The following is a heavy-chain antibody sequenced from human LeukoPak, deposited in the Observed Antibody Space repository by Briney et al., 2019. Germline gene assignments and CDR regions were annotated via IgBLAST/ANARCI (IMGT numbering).Heavy chain of an antibody. CDR1: GFTFSIYG. V-gene: IGHV3-30*02. J-gene: IGHJ4*02. D-gene: IGHD3-10*01. CDR3: AKGTEWVRGVTDSYFDY. Sequence: GGSLRLSCAASGFTFSIYGMHWVRQAPGKGLEWVAFIRYDGSNKYYADSVKGRFTISRDNSKNTLYLQMNSLRAEDTAVYYCAKGTEWVRGVTDSYFDYWGQGTLVTVSS. CDR2: IRYDGSNK.